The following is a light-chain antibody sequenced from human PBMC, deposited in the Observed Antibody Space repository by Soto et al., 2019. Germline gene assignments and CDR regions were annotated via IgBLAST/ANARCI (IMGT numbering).Light chain of an antibody. CDR2: AAS. V-gene: IGKV3-20*01. Sequence: EIVLTQSPGTLSLSPGERATLSCRASQSVSSAYLAWYQHKPGQPPTLLIYAASSRVTGIPDRFSGSGSGTDFTLTISRLEPEDVAVDYCQQYGSSSTWTFGQGTKVEIK. CDR1: QSVSSAY. J-gene: IGKJ1*01. CDR3: QQYGSSSTWT.